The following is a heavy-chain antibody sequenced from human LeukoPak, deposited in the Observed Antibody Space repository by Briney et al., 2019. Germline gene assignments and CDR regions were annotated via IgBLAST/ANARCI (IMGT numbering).Heavy chain of an antibody. Sequence: SETLSLTCTVSGGSISTYYWSWIRQPPGKGLEWIGYIYYSGSTKYNPSLKSRVTISLDTSKNQFSLKLTSVSAADTAVYYCTRSDTHPRHSSSWHFDYWGQGTLVTVSS. CDR3: TRSDTHPRHSSSWHFDY. CDR1: GGSISTYY. J-gene: IGHJ4*02. V-gene: IGHV4-59*01. CDR2: IYYSGST. D-gene: IGHD6-13*01.